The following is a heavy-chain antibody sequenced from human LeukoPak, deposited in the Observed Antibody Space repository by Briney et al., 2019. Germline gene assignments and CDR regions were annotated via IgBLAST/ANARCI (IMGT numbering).Heavy chain of an antibody. CDR1: GLSLNGYA. CDR2: SSSSDDGK. J-gene: IGHJ4*01. V-gene: IGHV3-23*01. Sequence: GGSLRLSCTASGLSLNGYAMSWVRQAPGKGLEWVSASSSSDDGKWYAESVRGRFTISRDTSKNTVYLQMNSLRVEDAGVYYCAKAPVTSCRGAFCYPFDYWGHGTLVTVSS. CDR3: AKAPVTSCRGAFCYPFDY. D-gene: IGHD2-21*01.